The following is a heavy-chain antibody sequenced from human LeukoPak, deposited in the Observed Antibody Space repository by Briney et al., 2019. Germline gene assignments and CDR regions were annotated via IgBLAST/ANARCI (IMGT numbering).Heavy chain of an antibody. CDR2: IKSKTTGGTI. Sequence: GGSLRLSCAGSGFTFSNYAMSWVRQAPGKGLEWVGRIKSKTTGGTIDYAAPVKGRFTISRDDSKDTLYLQMNSLKTEDTAVYYCATGGYDLDYWGQGTLVTVSS. CDR1: GFTFSNYA. D-gene: IGHD5-12*01. J-gene: IGHJ4*02. V-gene: IGHV3-15*01. CDR3: ATGGYDLDY.